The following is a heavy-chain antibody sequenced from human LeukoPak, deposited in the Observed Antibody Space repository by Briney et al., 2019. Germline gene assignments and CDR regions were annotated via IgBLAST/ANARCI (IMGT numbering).Heavy chain of an antibody. CDR1: GFTFSSYA. J-gene: IGHJ6*02. D-gene: IGHD1-26*01. CDR3: AREGNKWELLHTYGMDV. Sequence: QTGGSLRLSCAASGFTFSSYAMSWVRQAPGKGLEWVSAISGSGGSTYYADSVKGRFTISRDNAKNSLYLQMNSLRAEDTAVYYCAREGNKWELLHTYGMDVWGQGTTVTVSS. V-gene: IGHV3-23*01. CDR2: ISGSGGST.